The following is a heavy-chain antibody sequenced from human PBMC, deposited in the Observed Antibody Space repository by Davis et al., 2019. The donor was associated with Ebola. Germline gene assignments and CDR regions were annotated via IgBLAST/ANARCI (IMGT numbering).Heavy chain of an antibody. J-gene: IGHJ4*02. CDR1: GGTFSSYA. D-gene: IGHD3-10*01. V-gene: IGHV1-69*13. Sequence: AASVKVSCKASGGTFSSYAISWVRQAPGQGLEWMGGIIPIFGTANYAQKFQGRVTITADESTSTAYMELSSLRSEDTAVYYCARERGHYYGSGSYSNYFDYWGQGTLVTVSS. CDR3: ARERGHYYGSGSYSNYFDY. CDR2: IIPIFGTA.